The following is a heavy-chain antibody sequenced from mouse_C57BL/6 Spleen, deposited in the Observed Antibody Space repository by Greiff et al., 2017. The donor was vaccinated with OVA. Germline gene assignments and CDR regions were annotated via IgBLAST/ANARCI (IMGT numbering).Heavy chain of an antibody. CDR2: IDPSDSYT. J-gene: IGHJ1*03. Sequence: QVQLQQPGAELVMPGASVKLSCKASGYTFTSYWMHWVKQRPGQGLEWIGEIDPSDSYTNYNQKFKGKSTLTVDKSSSTAYMQLSSLTSEDSAVYYCARRESLDVWGTGTTVTVSS. CDR1: GYTFTSYW. CDR3: ARRESLDV. V-gene: IGHV1-69*01.